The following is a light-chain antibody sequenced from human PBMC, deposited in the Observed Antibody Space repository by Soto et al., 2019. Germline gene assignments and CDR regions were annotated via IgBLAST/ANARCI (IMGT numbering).Light chain of an antibody. CDR3: QQFNSYPL. V-gene: IGKV1-13*02. Sequence: AIQLTQSPSSLSASVGDRVTITCPASQGISSALAWYQQKPGKAPKLLIYDASSLESGVPSRFSGSGSGTDFTLTISSLQPEDFATYYCQQFNSYPLFGQGTKLEIK. J-gene: IGKJ2*01. CDR2: DAS. CDR1: QGISSA.